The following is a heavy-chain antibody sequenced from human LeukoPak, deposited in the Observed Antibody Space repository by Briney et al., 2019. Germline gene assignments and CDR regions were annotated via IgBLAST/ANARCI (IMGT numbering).Heavy chain of an antibody. CDR3: ARRYCSSTSCYYFDY. D-gene: IGHD2-2*01. V-gene: IGHV1-2*02. CDR1: GYTFTDYY. Sequence: ASLKVSCKASGYTFTDYYMHWLRQAPGQGLAWMGWINVNRGGTNYAQRFQGRVTMTRDTSITTAYMELSRLKSDDTAVYYCARRYCSSTSCYYFDYWGQGTLVTVSS. J-gene: IGHJ4*02. CDR2: INVNRGGT.